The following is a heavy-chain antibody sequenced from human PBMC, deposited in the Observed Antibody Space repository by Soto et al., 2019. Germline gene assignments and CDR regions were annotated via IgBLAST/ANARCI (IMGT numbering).Heavy chain of an antibody. D-gene: IGHD2-15*01. V-gene: IGHV1-69*02. CDR2: IIPILGIA. CDR1: DRAVRSIT. Sequence: VMVSGKALDRAVRSITNSRMRQAPGQGLEWMGRIIPILGIANYAQKFQGRVTITADKSTSTAYMELSSLRSEDTAVYYCARALLGYCSGGSCYSGPYWGQGTLVTVSS. J-gene: IGHJ4*02. CDR3: ARALLGYCSGGSCYSGPY.